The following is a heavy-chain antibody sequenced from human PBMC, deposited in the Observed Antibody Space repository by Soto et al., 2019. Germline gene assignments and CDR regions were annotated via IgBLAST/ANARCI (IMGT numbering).Heavy chain of an antibody. CDR3: ACQMGVTGTYEHYYGVDV. CDR2: IIPIFGTA. J-gene: IGHJ6*02. V-gene: IGHV1-69*12. Sequence: QVQLVQSGAEVKKPGSSVKVSCKASGGTFSSYAISWVRQAPGQGLEWMGGIIPIFGTANYAQKFQGRVTITADESTSTAYMELSSLRSEDTAVYYCACQMGVTGTYEHYYGVDVWGQGTTVTVSS. D-gene: IGHD1-7*01. CDR1: GGTFSSYA.